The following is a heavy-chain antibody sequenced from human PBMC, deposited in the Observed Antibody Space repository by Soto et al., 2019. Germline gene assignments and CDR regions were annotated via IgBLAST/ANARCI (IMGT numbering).Heavy chain of an antibody. V-gene: IGHV3-21*01. Sequence: EVQLVECGGGLVKPGGSVRLSCAASGFTFSSYSMNWVRQAPGKGLEWVSCISSSSSYIYYADSVKGRFTIYRDKAKNSLYLQMNSLSAEDTAVYYCAREGTTVTTTSFDYWRQGTLVTVSS. D-gene: IGHD4-17*01. CDR3: AREGTTVTTTSFDY. J-gene: IGHJ4*02. CDR1: GFTFSSYS. CDR2: ISSSSSYI.